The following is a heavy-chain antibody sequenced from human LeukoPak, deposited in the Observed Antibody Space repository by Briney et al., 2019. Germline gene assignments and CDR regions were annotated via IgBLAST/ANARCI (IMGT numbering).Heavy chain of an antibody. CDR2: IIPIFGTA. D-gene: IGHD3-10*01. CDR3: ARSYYYGSGSYSGPNDY. CDR1: GYNFIIYG. V-gene: IGHV1-69*05. J-gene: IGHJ4*02. Sequence: SVKVSCKASGYNFIIYGISWVRQAPGQGLEWMGGIIPIFGTANYAQKFQGRVTITTDESTSTAYMELSSLRSEDTAVYYCARSYYYGSGSYSGPNDYWGQGTLVTVSS.